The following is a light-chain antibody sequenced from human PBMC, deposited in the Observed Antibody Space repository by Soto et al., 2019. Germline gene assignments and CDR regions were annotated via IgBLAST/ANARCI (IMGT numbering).Light chain of an antibody. CDR1: QSVNTY. V-gene: IGKV3D-11*02. CDR3: QQRSNWHT. CDR2: DAS. Sequence: EIVLTQSPATLSLSPGERATLTCRASQSVNTYLAWYQQKPGQAPKLLIYDASTRATGIPARFSGSGSETDFTLTSSSLEPDDFAYYYRQQRSNWHTFGPGTKLDIK. J-gene: IGKJ3*01.